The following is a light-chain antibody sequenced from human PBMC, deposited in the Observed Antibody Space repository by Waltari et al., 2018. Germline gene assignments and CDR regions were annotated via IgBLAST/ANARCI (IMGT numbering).Light chain of an antibody. Sequence: EIVLTQSPGTLSLSPGERATLSCRDSQGVGKYLAWYQQRPGQAPRLRLYHASIRATGIPDRFSGSGSGTDFSLTISRLEPEDFAVYYCQKYDFLPATFGQGTTVEIK. CDR2: HAS. CDR3: QKYDFLPAT. CDR1: QGVGKY. J-gene: IGKJ1*01. V-gene: IGKV3-20*01.